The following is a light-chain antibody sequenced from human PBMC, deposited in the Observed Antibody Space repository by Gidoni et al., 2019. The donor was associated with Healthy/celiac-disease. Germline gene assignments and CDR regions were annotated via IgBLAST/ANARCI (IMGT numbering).Light chain of an antibody. V-gene: IGKV3-11*01. CDR3: QQRSNRPPYT. CDR2: DAS. CDR1: QSVSSY. Sequence: EIVLTQSPATLSLSPGERATLSCRASQSVSSYLAWYHQKPGQAPRLLIYDASNRATGIPARFSGSGSGTDFTLTISSLEPEDFAVYYCQQRSNRPPYTFGQGTKLEIK. J-gene: IGKJ2*01.